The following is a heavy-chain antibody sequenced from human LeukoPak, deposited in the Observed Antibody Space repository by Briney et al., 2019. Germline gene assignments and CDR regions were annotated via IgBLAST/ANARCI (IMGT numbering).Heavy chain of an antibody. CDR3: AKSDGSGLVDI. Sequence: SETLSLTCTVSGYSINSGYYWVWIRQPPGKGLERIGSIYRTGSTNYNPSLKSRVTISVDTSRKQFSLKLNSVTAADTAVYYCAKSDGSGLVDIWGQGTMVTVSS. CDR2: IYRTGST. CDR1: GYSINSGYY. V-gene: IGHV4-38-2*02. J-gene: IGHJ3*02. D-gene: IGHD3-10*01.